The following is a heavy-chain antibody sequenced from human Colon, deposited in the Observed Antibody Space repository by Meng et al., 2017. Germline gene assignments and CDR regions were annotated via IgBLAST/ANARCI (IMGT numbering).Heavy chain of an antibody. D-gene: IGHD6-19*01. CDR2: FHYTGPI. V-gene: IGHV4-4*02. J-gene: IGHJ4*02. CDR1: CFSVPSGHF. CDR3: AASSGWYRIDS. Sequence: QDQVQGSLPGPWNPSVPLALTRVVSCFSVPSGHFWTWIRQPPGNGLEWIGEFHYTGPINYKPSLMSRVTISGDASRNQFSLRLTSVTAADTAVYYCAASSGWYRIDSWGQGTLVTVSS.